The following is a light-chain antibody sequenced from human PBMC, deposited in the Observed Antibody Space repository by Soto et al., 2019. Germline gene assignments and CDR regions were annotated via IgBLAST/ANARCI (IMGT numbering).Light chain of an antibody. CDR3: SSYAGSNNRYV. Sequence: QSALTQPPSASGSPGQSVTISCTVTSSDVGGYNYVSWYQQHPGKAPKLMIYEVSKRPSGVPDRFSGSKSGNTASLTVSGLQAEDEADYYCSSYAGSNNRYVFGTGTKLTVL. V-gene: IGLV2-8*01. CDR1: SSDVGGYNY. CDR2: EVS. J-gene: IGLJ1*01.